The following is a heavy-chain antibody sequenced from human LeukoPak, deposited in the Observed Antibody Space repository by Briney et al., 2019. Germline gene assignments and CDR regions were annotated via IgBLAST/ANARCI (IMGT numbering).Heavy chain of an antibody. Sequence: SVKVSCTASGGTFSSYAISWVRQAPGQGLEWMGGIIPIFGTANYAQKFQGRVTITEDESTSTAYMELSSLRSEDTAVYYCATDAYYGDYEGGWFDPWGQGTLVTVSS. D-gene: IGHD4-17*01. V-gene: IGHV1-69*13. J-gene: IGHJ5*02. CDR3: ATDAYYGDYEGGWFDP. CDR2: IIPIFGTA. CDR1: GGTFSSYA.